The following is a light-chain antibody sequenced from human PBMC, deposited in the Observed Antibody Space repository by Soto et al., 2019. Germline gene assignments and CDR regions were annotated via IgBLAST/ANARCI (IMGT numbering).Light chain of an antibody. CDR2: RDN. CDR3: SAWDDNIYGPV. Sequence: QSALTQPPSASGTPGQRVAISCSGGSSDIGSNPVNWYLHLPAAAPKLLIYRDNQRPSGVPDRFSGSKSCTSASLTISGLQSEDEADYFCSAWDDNIYGPVFGGGTKLTVL. CDR1: SSDIGSNP. J-gene: IGLJ2*01. V-gene: IGLV1-44*01.